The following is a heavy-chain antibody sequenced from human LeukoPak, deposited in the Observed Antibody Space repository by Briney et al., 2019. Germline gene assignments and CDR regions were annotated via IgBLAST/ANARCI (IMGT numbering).Heavy chain of an antibody. CDR2: ISYDGSNK. Sequence: GGSLRLSCAASGFTFSSYAIHWVRQAPGKGLEWVAVISYDGSNKYYADSVKGRFTISRDNSKNTLYLQMNSLRAEDTAVYYCAGGPLTHYFDYWGQGTLVTVSS. V-gene: IGHV3-30-3*01. CDR1: GFTFSSYA. CDR3: AGGPLTHYFDY. J-gene: IGHJ4*02.